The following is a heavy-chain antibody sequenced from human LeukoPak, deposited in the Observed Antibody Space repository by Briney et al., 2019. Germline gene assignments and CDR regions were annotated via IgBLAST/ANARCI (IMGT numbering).Heavy chain of an antibody. J-gene: IGHJ4*02. CDR3: ARVRFLEWLADY. CDR1: GYTFTSYG. CDR2: ISAYNGNT. V-gene: IGHV1-18*01. D-gene: IGHD3-3*01. Sequence: ASVKVSCKVSGYTFTSYGISWVRQAPGQGLEWMGWISAYNGNTNYAQKLQGRVTMTTDTSTSTAYMELRSLRSDDTAVYYCARVRFLEWLADYWGQGTLVTVSS.